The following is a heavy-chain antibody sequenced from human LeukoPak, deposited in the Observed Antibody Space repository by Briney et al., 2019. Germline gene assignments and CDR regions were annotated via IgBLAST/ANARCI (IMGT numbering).Heavy chain of an antibody. CDR2: ISGSGGST. V-gene: IGHV3-23*01. D-gene: IGHD2-15*01. Sequence: GGSLRLSCAASGFTFSSYAMSWVRQAPGKGLEWVSAISGSGGSTYYADSVKGRFTISRDNAKNSLYLQMNSLRAEDTAVYYCASSCSGGSCFDYWGQGTLVTVSS. CDR3: ASSCSGGSCFDY. CDR1: GFTFSSYA. J-gene: IGHJ4*02.